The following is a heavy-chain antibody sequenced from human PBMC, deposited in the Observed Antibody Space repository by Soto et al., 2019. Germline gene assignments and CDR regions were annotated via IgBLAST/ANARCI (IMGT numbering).Heavy chain of an antibody. D-gene: IGHD3-10*01. CDR1: GGSINNYY. Sequence: SETLSLTCSVSGGSINNYYWSWIRQSPGKGLEWIGYIYHSGSTNYNPSFNSRVTISIDTSRSQFSLKLNYVTSADTAVYYCARGGNYYIDYWGQGSLVTVSS. V-gene: IGHV4-59*01. CDR3: ARGGNYYIDY. CDR2: IYHSGST. J-gene: IGHJ4*02.